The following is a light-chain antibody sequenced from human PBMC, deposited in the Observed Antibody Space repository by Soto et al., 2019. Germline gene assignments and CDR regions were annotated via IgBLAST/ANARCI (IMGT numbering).Light chain of an antibody. Sequence: QINQTPSPLSPPVSYRATAICRASQSVSSWLAWYQQKPGTAPKLLIFDASRLESGVPSRFSGSASGTEFTLTISSLQPDDFATYYCQQYDNYSFTFGGGTKVDIK. V-gene: IGKV1-5*02. J-gene: IGKJ4*01. CDR1: QSVSSW. CDR3: QQYDNYSFT. CDR2: DAS.